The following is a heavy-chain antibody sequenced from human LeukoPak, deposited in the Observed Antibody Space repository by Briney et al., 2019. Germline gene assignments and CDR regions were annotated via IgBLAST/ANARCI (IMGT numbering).Heavy chain of an antibody. J-gene: IGHJ4*02. V-gene: IGHV3-23*01. CDR1: GFTFSSYA. D-gene: IGHD4-17*01. CDR3: AKSVTVTKVFYYFDY. Sequence: GGSLRLSCAASGFTFSSYAMSWVRQAPGNGLEWVSAISGSGGSTYYADSVKGRFTISRDNSKNTLYLQMNSLRAEDTAVYYCAKSVTVTKVFYYFDYWGQGTLVTVSS. CDR2: ISGSGGST.